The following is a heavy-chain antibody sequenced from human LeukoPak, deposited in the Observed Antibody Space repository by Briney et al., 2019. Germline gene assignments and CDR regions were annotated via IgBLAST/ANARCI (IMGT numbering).Heavy chain of an antibody. CDR2: IYYSGST. CDR1: GGSMSTGYYY. J-gene: IGHJ4*02. Sequence: SETLSLTCAVSGGSMSTGYYYWSWIRQHPGKGLEWIRFIYYSGSTYYNPSLKSRVSISVDRSKNQFSLKLTSVTAADTAVYYCARDYGGNSWAFDYWGQGTLVTVSP. CDR3: ARDYGGNSWAFDY. V-gene: IGHV4-31*11. D-gene: IGHD4-23*01.